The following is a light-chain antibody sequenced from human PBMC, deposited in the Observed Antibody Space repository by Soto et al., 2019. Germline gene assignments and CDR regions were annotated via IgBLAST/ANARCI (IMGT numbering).Light chain of an antibody. J-gene: IGKJ2*01. CDR3: QQSYSTPYT. CDR1: QRITTY. V-gene: IGKV1-39*01. CDR2: TAA. Sequence: IRMTQSPSSLSASVADRVTITCRASQRITTYLNWYQQKPGKAPKLLISTAATLQGGVPSRFSGSGSGTDFTLTITTLQPEDFATYFCQQSYSTPYTFGQGTKLEIK.